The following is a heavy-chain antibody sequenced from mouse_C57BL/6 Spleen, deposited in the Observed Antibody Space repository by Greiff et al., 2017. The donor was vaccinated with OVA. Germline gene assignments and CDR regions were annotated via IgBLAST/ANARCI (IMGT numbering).Heavy chain of an antibody. CDR2: IRNKANGYTT. V-gene: IGHV7-3*01. J-gene: IGHJ1*03. D-gene: IGHD1-1*01. Sequence: EVMLVESGGGLVQPGVSLSLSCAASGFTFTDYYLSWVRQPPGTALEWLGFIRNKANGYTTEYSASVKGRFTISRDHSQSILYLQLNALRAEDSATSYCARVPSCDVNWSFDVWGTGTTVTVSS. CDR3: ARVPSCDVNWSFDV. CDR1: GFTFTDYY.